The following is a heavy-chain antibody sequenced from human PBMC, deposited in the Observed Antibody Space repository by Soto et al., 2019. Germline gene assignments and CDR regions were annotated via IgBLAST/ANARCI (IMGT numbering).Heavy chain of an antibody. CDR3: ARDPVDSSSSHARDKGFDP. V-gene: IGHV3-33*08. Sequence: PGGSLRLSCAASGFTYSTYTMHWVRQAPGKGLDWVAVIWYDGSNKYYADSVKGRFSISRDNSKNTLYLQMNSLRDEDTAVYYCARDPVDSSSSHARDKGFDPWGQGTLV. D-gene: IGHD6-13*01. CDR1: GFTYSTYT. CDR2: IWYDGSNK. J-gene: IGHJ5*02.